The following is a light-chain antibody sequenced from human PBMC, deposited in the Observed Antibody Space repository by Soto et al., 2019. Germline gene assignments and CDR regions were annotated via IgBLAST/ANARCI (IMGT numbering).Light chain of an antibody. CDR1: QSLLHSNGYNY. Sequence: DIVMTQSPLSLPVTPGEPASISCRSSQSLLHSNGYNYLDWYLQKPGQSPQLLIYLGSNRAPGVPDRFSGSGSGRDFTLKISRVEAEDVGVYYCMQALQTPFTFGPGTKVDIK. V-gene: IGKV2-28*01. CDR3: MQALQTPFT. CDR2: LGS. J-gene: IGKJ3*01.